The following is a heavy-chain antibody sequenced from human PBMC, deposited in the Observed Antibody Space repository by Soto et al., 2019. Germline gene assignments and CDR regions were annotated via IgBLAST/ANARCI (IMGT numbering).Heavy chain of an antibody. CDR2: ISGSGGST. J-gene: IGHJ4*02. CDR3: AKGNSSGWYY. D-gene: IGHD6-19*01. Sequence: GGSLRLSCAASGVTFSSYATSWVRQAPGKGLEWVSAISGSGGSTYYAASVKGRFTISRDNSKNTLYLQMNSLRAEDTAVYYCAKGNSSGWYYWGQGTLVTVSS. CDR1: GVTFSSYA. V-gene: IGHV3-23*01.